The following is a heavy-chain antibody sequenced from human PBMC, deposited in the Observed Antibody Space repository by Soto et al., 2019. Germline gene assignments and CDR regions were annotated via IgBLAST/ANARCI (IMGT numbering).Heavy chain of an antibody. V-gene: IGHV4-31*03. D-gene: IGHD6-13*01. Sequence: SETLSLTCTVSGGSITSGGYYWSWIRQHPGKGLEWIGYIYYSGSTYYNPSLKSRVTISVDTSNNQFSLKLNSVTAADTAVYYCARDSKAATGTRGFDYWGQGTLVTVSS. J-gene: IGHJ4*02. CDR2: IYYSGST. CDR3: ARDSKAATGTRGFDY. CDR1: GGSITSGGYY.